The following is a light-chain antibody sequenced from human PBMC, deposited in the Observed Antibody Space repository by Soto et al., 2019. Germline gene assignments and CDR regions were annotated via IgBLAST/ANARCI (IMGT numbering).Light chain of an antibody. Sequence: QLVLTQPPSASGTPGQRVTISCSGSSSNIGSNTVNWYQQLLGTAPKLLIYSNNQRPSGVPDRFSGSKSGTSASLAISGLQSEDEADYYCAARDDSLNGHVVFGGGTKLTVL. CDR1: SSNIGSNT. CDR3: AARDDSLNGHVV. V-gene: IGLV1-44*01. J-gene: IGLJ2*01. CDR2: SNN.